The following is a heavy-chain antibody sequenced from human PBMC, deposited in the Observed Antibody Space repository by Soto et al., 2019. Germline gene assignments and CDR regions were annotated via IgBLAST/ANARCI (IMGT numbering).Heavy chain of an antibody. CDR3: AREAAPPYCSYGMDV. Sequence: QVKLVQSGAEVKKPGASVKVSCKASGYTFTSYDINWVRQATGQGLEWMGWMNPNSGNTGYAQKFQGRVTMTRNTSISTAYMELSSLRSEDTAVYYCAREAAPPYCSYGMDVGGQGTTVTVSS. J-gene: IGHJ6*02. CDR2: MNPNSGNT. V-gene: IGHV1-8*01. CDR1: GYTFTSYD. D-gene: IGHD2-15*01.